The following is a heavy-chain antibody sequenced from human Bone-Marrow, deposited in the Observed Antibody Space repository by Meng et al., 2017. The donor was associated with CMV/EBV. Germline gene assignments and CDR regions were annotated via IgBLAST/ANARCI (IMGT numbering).Heavy chain of an antibody. V-gene: IGHV3-30*02. CDR2: IRYDGRNK. D-gene: IGHD6-6*01. CDR1: GFTFSSYG. J-gene: IGHJ6*04. CDR3: AKMSQYSTNYYYYYGMDV. Sequence: GESLKISCAASGFTFSSYGMHWVRQAPGKGLEWVAFIRYDGRNKYYADSVKGRFTISRDNSKNTLYLQMNSLRAEDRAVYYCAKMSQYSTNYYYYYGMDVWGKGTTVTSPQ.